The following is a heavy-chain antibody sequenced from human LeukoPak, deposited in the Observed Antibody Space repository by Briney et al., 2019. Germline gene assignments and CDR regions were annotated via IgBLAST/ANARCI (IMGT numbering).Heavy chain of an antibody. CDR3: AREIAAAAAPGGFDP. J-gene: IGHJ5*02. Sequence: PSQTLSLTCTVSGCTISSGGYYWSWIRQHPGQGLESIGYIDYSGCTYYSPYLKIRVTISVDTSKNQFSLKLSSVTAADTAVYYCAREIAAAAAPGGFDPWGQGTLVTVSS. D-gene: IGHD6-13*01. V-gene: IGHV4-31*03. CDR1: GCTISSGGYY. CDR2: IDYSGCT.